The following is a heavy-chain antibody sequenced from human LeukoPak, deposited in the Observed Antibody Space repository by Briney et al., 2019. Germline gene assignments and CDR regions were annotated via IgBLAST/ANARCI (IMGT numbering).Heavy chain of an antibody. CDR1: GGTFSSYA. CDR2: IIPIFGTA. V-gene: IGHV1-69*06. D-gene: IGHD2-8*01. CDR3: ARGGCTNGVCHNWFDP. J-gene: IGHJ5*02. Sequence: SVKVSCKASGGTFSSYAISWVRQAPGQGLEWMGRIIPIFGTANYAQKFQGRVTITADKSTSTAYMELSSPRSDDTAVYYCARGGCTNGVCHNWFDPWGQGTLVTVSS.